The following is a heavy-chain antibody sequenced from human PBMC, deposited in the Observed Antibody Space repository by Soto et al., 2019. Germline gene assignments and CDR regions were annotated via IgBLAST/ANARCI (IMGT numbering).Heavy chain of an antibody. J-gene: IGHJ4*02. V-gene: IGHV3-30*18. CDR3: AKGSTRWLESLLHY. D-gene: IGHD5-12*01. Sequence: PGSSLRLSCAASGFTFNIFGMHWVRQAPGKGLEWVALISNDGTNKYYADSVRGRFTISRDSSKNTVFLQMDSLRADDTAVYYCAKGSTRWLESLLHYWGQGTLVTVSS. CDR1: GFTFNIFG. CDR2: ISNDGTNK.